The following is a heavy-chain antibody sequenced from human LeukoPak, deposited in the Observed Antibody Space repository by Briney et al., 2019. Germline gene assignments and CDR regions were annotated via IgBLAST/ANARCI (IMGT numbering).Heavy chain of an antibody. CDR3: ARHEIAAAIDY. V-gene: IGHV3-23*01. CDR2: ISGSGGST. D-gene: IGHD6-13*01. CDR1: GFIFSDSW. J-gene: IGHJ4*02. Sequence: GGSLRLSCTVSGFIFSDSWMAWVRQAPGKGLEWVSGISGSGGSTSYADSVKGRFTISRDNSKNTLYLQMNSLRVEDTAVYYCARHEIAAAIDYWGQGTLVTVSS.